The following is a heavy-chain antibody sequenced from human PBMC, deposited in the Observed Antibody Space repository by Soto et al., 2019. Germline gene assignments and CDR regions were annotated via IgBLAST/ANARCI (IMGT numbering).Heavy chain of an antibody. CDR2: IYYTGRT. CDR1: GGSISSDDYY. Sequence: PSETLSLTCIVSGGSISSDDYYWSWIRQPPGKGLEWVGHIYYTGRTSYNPSLKSRLTFSVDTSRRRFSLKLSSVNAADPAVYFGAGGRSSSPDYFDYWGKGTMGTASS. CDR3: AGGRSSSPDYFDY. J-gene: IGHJ4*02. D-gene: IGHD6-6*01. V-gene: IGHV4-30-4*02.